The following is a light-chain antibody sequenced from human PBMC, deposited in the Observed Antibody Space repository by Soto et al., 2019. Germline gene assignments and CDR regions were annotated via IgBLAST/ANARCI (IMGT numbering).Light chain of an antibody. CDR3: QQYNNWPPWT. CDR1: QSVSSN. V-gene: IGKV3-15*01. Sequence: EIVMTQSPATLSVSPGEGATLSCRASQSVSSNLAWYQQKPGQAPRLLIHGASTRATGIPVRFSGSGSGTDFTLTISSLQSEDFAVYYCQQYNNWPPWTFGQGTKVEIK. CDR2: GAS. J-gene: IGKJ1*01.